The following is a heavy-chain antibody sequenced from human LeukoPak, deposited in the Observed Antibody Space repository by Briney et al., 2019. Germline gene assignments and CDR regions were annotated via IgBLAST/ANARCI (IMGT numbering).Heavy chain of an antibody. D-gene: IGHD2-15*01. V-gene: IGHV3-23*01. J-gene: IGHJ4*02. CDR3: AKAPVTSCRGAFCYPFDY. CDR2: ISDSGNT. Sequence: PGGSLRLACAASGFTFRSYGMSWVRQAPGKGLEWVSAISDSGNTYHADSVKGRFTISRDSSKNTLFLQMNRLRPEDAAVYYCAKAPVTSCRGAFCYPFDYWGLGTLVTVSS. CDR1: GFTFRSYG.